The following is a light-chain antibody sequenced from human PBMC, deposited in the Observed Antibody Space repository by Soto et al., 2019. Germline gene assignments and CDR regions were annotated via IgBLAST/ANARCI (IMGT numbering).Light chain of an antibody. CDR2: KAS. CDR1: RTISNW. Sequence: DIQMTQSPSTLSASVGDRVTITCRASRTISNWLAWYQQKPGKAPKLLIYKASSLKSGVPSRFSGGGSGTEFTLTISSLQPDDFATYYCQQYDSYPYTFGPGTKLEIK. V-gene: IGKV1-5*03. J-gene: IGKJ2*01. CDR3: QQYDSYPYT.